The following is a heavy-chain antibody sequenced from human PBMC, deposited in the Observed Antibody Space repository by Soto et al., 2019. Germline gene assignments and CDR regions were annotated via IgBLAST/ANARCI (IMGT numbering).Heavy chain of an antibody. Sequence: QVQVVQSGAEVKRPGSSLKVSCETSGGTSAIYTITWVRQAPGQGLQWMGRIVPTLSVTNYAQEFQGRLTISAGTSTTAMHMELGSQTAEDLAVYYCTTQNFGAGGVGVGYWGQGSLVTVSS. V-gene: IGHV1-69*02. CDR3: TTQNFGAGGVGVGY. CDR1: GGTSAIYT. J-gene: IGHJ4*02. D-gene: IGHD2-8*02. CDR2: IVPTLSVT.